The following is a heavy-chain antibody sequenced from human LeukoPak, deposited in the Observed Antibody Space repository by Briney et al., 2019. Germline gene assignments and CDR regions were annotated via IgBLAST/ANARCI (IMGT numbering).Heavy chain of an antibody. CDR1: GGSIGSYY. Sequence: PSETLSLTCTVSGGSIGSYYWSWIRQPPGKGLEWIGYIYYSGSTNYNPSLKSRVTISVDTSKNQFSLKLSSVTAADTAVYYCARVRGAVAGTWWFDPWGQGTLVTVSS. CDR2: IYYSGST. V-gene: IGHV4-59*01. J-gene: IGHJ5*02. D-gene: IGHD6-19*01. CDR3: ARVRGAVAGTWWFDP.